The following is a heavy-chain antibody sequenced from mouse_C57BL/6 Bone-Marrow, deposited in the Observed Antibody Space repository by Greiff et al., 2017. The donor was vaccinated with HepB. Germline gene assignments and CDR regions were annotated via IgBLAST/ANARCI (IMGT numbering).Heavy chain of an antibody. CDR1: GFTFSSYA. D-gene: IGHD1-1*01. J-gene: IGHJ3*01. V-gene: IGHV5-4*01. CDR3: ARDTCNTTKSWFAY. CDR2: ISDGGSYT. Sequence: EVMLVESGGGLVKPGGSLKLSCAASGFTFSSYAISWVRQTPEKRLEWVATISDGGSYTYYPDNVKGRFTISRDNAKNNLYLQMSHLKSEDTAMYYCARDTCNTTKSWFAYWGQGTLVTVSA.